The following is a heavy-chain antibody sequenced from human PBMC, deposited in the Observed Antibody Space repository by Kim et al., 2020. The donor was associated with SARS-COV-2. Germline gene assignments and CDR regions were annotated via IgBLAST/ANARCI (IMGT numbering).Heavy chain of an antibody. CDR1: GGSISSYY. D-gene: IGHD4-17*01. CDR3: ASSHDYGDYAFDI. CDR2: IYYSGST. V-gene: IGHV4-59*13. Sequence: SETLSLTCTVSGGSISSYYWSWIRQPPGKGLEWIGYIYYSGSTNYNPSLKSRVTISVDTSKNQFSLKLSSVTAADTAVYYCASSHDYGDYAFDIWGQGTMVTVSS. J-gene: IGHJ3*02.